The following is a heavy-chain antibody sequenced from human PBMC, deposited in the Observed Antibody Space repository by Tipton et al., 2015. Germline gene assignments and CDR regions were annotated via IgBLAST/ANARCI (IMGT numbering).Heavy chain of an antibody. V-gene: IGHV4-59*01. Sequence: TLSLTCTVSSDSINKYYWSWIRQPPGKELQWIGYIQYSGGTNYNPSLESRVSMSVDTSKTQFSLEMRSVTATDTAVYYCARARGRHGGLFDSWGQGTLVTFSS. CDR2: IQYSGGT. CDR3: ARARGRHGGLFDS. J-gene: IGHJ4*02. D-gene: IGHD4-23*01. CDR1: SDSINKYY.